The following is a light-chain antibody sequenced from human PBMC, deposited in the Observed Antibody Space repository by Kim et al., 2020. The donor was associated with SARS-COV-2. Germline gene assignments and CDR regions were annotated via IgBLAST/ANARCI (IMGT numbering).Light chain of an antibody. CDR2: EDN. J-gene: IGLJ1*01. CDR1: KLGDKY. V-gene: IGLV3-1*01. Sequence: SVSPGQTASITCSGDKLGDKYSSWYQQKPNQSPVLVIYEDNKRPSGIPERFSAYNSGDTVTLTISGTQVVDEADYYCQAWDSSTYVFGTGTKVIVL. CDR3: QAWDSSTYV.